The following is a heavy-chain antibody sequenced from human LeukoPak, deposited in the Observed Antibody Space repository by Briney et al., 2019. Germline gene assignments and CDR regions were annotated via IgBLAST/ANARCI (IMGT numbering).Heavy chain of an antibody. V-gene: IGHV4-34*01. CDR1: GGSFSGYY. Sequence: PSETLSLTCAVSGGSFSGYYWSWIRQPPGKGLEWIGEINHSGSTNYNPSLKSRVTISVDTSKNQFSLKLSSVTAADTAVYYCARGSPTSTEYPRNMGYWGQGTLVTVSS. J-gene: IGHJ4*02. D-gene: IGHD2/OR15-2a*01. CDR3: ARGSPTSTEYPRNMGY. CDR2: INHSGST.